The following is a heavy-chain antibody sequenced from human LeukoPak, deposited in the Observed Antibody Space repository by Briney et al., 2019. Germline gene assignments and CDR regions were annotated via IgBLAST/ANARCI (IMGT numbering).Heavy chain of an antibody. Sequence: GGSLGLSCAASGFTFTSYSINWVRQAPGRGLEWVSSIRFTGSYIYYADSVKGRFTISRDDAKNLLSLQMISLRAEDTAVYYCTREMVMIDYWGQGNLVTVSS. D-gene: IGHD4-23*01. CDR3: TREMVMIDY. CDR1: GFTFTSYS. CDR2: IRFTGSYI. V-gene: IGHV3-21*04. J-gene: IGHJ4*02.